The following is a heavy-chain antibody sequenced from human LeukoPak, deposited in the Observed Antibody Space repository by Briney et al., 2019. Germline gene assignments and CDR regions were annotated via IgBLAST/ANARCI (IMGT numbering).Heavy chain of an antibody. D-gene: IGHD3-22*01. Sequence: PSETLSLTCAVSGGSISSYYWSWIRQPPGKGLEWIGYIYYSGSTNYNPSLKSRVTISVDTSKNQFSLRLSSVTAADTAVYYCARVTGYIVEDYFDYWGQGTLVTVSS. CDR3: ARVTGYIVEDYFDY. CDR1: GGSISSYY. CDR2: IYYSGST. V-gene: IGHV4-59*01. J-gene: IGHJ4*02.